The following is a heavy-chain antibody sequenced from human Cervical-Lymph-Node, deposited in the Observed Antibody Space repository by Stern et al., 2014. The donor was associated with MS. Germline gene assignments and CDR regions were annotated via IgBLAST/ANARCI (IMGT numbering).Heavy chain of an antibody. CDR2: MRTKPNNYAT. Sequence: VQLVESGGGLVQPGGSLKLSCAASGFIFSTYAMHWVRQASGNGLEWVGRMRTKPNNYATIYDSSVKGRFTISKDYSDNTVFLQMNNLKIEDTAVYYCKTKEYWGQGTLVTVSS. CDR1: GFIFSTYA. CDR3: KTKEY. J-gene: IGHJ4*02. V-gene: IGHV3-73*01.